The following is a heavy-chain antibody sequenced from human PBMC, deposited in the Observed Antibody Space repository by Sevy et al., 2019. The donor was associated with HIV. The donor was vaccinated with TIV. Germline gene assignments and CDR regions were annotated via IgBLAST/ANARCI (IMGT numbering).Heavy chain of an antibody. J-gene: IGHJ6*02. CDR2: IIPLLETV. Sequence: ASVKVSCKTSGGTFSSDAFTWVRQAPGQGLEWMGGIIPLLETVDYVQKFQGRVTITTDESRRTAYMELRSLRSEDTAVYFCARRSLRLGYCSRTSCYSSMDVWGQGTTVTVSS. CDR3: ARRSLRLGYCSRTSCYSSMDV. CDR1: GGTFSSDA. V-gene: IGHV1-69*05. D-gene: IGHD2-2*02.